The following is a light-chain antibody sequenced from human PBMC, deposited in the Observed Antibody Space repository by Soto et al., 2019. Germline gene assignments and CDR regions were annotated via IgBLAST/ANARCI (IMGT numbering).Light chain of an antibody. Sequence: QSVLTQPASVSGSPGQSIAISCTGKSSDVGGYNYVSWNQQHPDKATKLINHEVNNRPSGVSDSFSGSKFGNTASLSFSGFKADDGADFYGTSHPSYIPRFFG. CDR1: SSDVGGYNY. V-gene: IGLV2-14*01. CDR2: EVN. CDR3: TSHPSYIPRF. J-gene: IGLJ1*01.